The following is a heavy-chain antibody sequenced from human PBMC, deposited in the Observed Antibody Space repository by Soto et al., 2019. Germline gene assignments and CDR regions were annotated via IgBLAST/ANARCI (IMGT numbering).Heavy chain of an antibody. CDR1: GGTFNSYT. CDR2: IIPIFGTA. J-gene: IGHJ5*02. CDR3: AGTENYSWNGKFDP. D-gene: IGHD1-20*01. Sequence: QVQLVQSGAEVKKPGSSVKVSCKASGGTFNSYTISWVRQAPGQGLEWMGGIIPIFGTANYAQKFQGRVTITADESTSTAYMELSSLRSEDTAVYYCAGTENYSWNGKFDPWGQGTLVTVSS. V-gene: IGHV1-69*01.